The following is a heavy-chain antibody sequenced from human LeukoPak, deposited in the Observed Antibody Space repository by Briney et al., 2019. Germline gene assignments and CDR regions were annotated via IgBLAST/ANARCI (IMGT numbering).Heavy chain of an antibody. CDR2: ISWNSGSI. CDR3: AKGAVHTNYDFWSGYDRPRLGFVY. V-gene: IGHV3-9*01. J-gene: IGHJ4*02. CDR1: GFTFDDYA. D-gene: IGHD3-3*01. Sequence: GRSLRLSCAASGFTFDDYAMHWVRQAPGKGLEWVSGISWNSGSIGYADSVKGRFTISRDNAKNSLYLQMNSLRAEDTALYYCAKGAVHTNYDFWSGYDRPRLGFVYWGQGTLVTVSS.